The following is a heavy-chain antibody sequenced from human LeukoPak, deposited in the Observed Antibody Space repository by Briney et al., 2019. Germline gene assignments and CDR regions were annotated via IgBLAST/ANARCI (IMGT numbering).Heavy chain of an antibody. V-gene: IGHV1-18*01. J-gene: IGHJ4*02. Sequence: VASVKVSCKASGYTFTSYGISWVRQAPGQGLEWMGWISAYNGNTNYAQKLQGRVTMTRDMSTSTVYMELSSLRSEDTAVYYCARGIRGSNFDYWGQGTLVTVSS. CDR3: ARGIRGSNFDY. CDR2: ISAYNGNT. D-gene: IGHD2/OR15-2a*01. CDR1: GYTFTSYG.